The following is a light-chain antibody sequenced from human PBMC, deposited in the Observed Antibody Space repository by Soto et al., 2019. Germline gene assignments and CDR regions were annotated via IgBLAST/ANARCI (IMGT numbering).Light chain of an antibody. CDR3: AAWDDSLNGVV. Sequence: QSVLTQPPSASGTPGQRVTVSCSGSSSNIGSNTVHWYQQLPGTAPKLLVFSYNQRPSGVPDRFSGSKSGTSASLAISGLQSEDEADYYCAAWDDSLNGVVFGGGTKLTVL. CDR2: SYN. CDR1: SSNIGSNT. V-gene: IGLV1-44*01. J-gene: IGLJ2*01.